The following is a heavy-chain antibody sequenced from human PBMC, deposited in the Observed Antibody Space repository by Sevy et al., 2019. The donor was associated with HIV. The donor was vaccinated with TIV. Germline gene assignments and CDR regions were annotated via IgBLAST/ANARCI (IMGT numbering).Heavy chain of an antibody. CDR3: ARARGGWYGGFDY. CDR1: GGSISSYY. J-gene: IGHJ4*02. D-gene: IGHD6-19*01. CDR2: IYYSGST. V-gene: IGHV4-59*01. Sequence: SETLSLTCTVSGGSISSYYWSWIRQPPGKGLEWIGYIYYSGSTNYNPFLKSRVTISVDTSKNQFSLKLSAVTAADTAVYYCARARGGWYGGFDYWGQGTLVTVSS.